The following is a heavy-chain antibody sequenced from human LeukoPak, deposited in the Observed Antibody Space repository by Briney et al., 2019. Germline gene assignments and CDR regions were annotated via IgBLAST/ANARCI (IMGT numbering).Heavy chain of an antibody. V-gene: IGHV5-51*01. CDR2: IYPGDSDT. Sequence: GESLKISCKGSGYSFTSYWIGWVRQMPGKGLERMGIIYPGDSDTRYSPSFQGQVTISADKSISTAYLQWSSLKASDTAMYYCARPISIAAAGDAFDIWGQGTMVTVSS. J-gene: IGHJ3*02. CDR1: GYSFTSYW. D-gene: IGHD6-13*01. CDR3: ARPISIAAAGDAFDI.